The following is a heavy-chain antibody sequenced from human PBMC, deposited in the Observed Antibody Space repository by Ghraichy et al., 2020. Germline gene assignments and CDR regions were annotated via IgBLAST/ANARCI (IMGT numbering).Heavy chain of an antibody. J-gene: IGHJ4*02. CDR2: ISSNGGST. Sequence: GGSLRLSCSASGFTFSSYAMHWVRQAPGKGLEYVSAISSNGGSTYYADSVKGRFTISRDNSKNTLYLQMSSLRAEDTAVYYCVKDPYYGSGSYYSPQDFDYWGQGTLVTVSS. CDR1: GFTFSSYA. V-gene: IGHV3-64D*06. CDR3: VKDPYYGSGSYYSPQDFDY. D-gene: IGHD3-10*01.